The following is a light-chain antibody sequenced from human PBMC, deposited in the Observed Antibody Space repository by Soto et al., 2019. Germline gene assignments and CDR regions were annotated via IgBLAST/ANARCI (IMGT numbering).Light chain of an antibody. V-gene: IGLV1-44*01. CDR3: AVWDDNLRGL. CDR1: RYNIGGNA. Sequence: QSVLTQPPSVSGTPGQRVTISCSGSRYNIGGNAVTWYQQVPGTAPKLLIYANDQRPSGISDRFSGSKSSTSASLAISGLQSEDEADYYCAVWDDNLRGLFGGGTKLTVL. CDR2: AND. J-gene: IGLJ2*01.